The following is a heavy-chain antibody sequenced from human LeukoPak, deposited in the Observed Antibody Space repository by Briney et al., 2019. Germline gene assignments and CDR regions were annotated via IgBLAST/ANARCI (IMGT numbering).Heavy chain of an antibody. J-gene: IGHJ6*02. Sequence: GGSLRLSCAASGFTLSNHWMTWVRQVPGRGPEWVANVNRDGSETYYLDSVKGRFTISKDNAKNSLYLQMNCLRAEDTALYHCARNNGMDVWGQGTTVIVSS. CDR2: VNRDGSET. CDR3: ARNNGMDV. V-gene: IGHV3-7*03. CDR1: GFTLSNHW.